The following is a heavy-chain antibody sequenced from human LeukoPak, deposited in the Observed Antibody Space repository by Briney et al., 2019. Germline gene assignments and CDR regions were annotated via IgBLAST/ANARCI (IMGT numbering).Heavy chain of an antibody. D-gene: IGHD4-17*01. CDR3: AREGLRINWFDP. CDR2: IYYGGST. CDR1: GGSISSGDYY. V-gene: IGHV4-30-4*01. J-gene: IGHJ5*02. Sequence: SETLSLTCTVSGGSISSGDYYWSWIRQPPGKGLEWIGYIYYGGSTYYNPSLKSRVTISVDTSKNQFSLKLSSVTAADTAVYYCAREGLRINWFDPWGQGTLVTVSS.